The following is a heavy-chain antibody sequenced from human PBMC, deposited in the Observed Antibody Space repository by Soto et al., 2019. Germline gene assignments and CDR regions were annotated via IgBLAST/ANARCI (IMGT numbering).Heavy chain of an antibody. D-gene: IGHD3-3*01. V-gene: IGHV4-34*01. CDR3: ARGSSGSPYYDFWSGRSTSWFDP. CDR1: GGSFSGYY. CDR2: INHSGST. Sequence: SETLSLTCAVYGGSFSGYYWSWIRQPPGKGLEWIGEINHSGSTNYNPSLKSRVTISVDTSKNQFSLKLSSVTAADTAVYYCARGSSGSPYYDFWSGRSTSWFDPWGQGTLVTVSS. J-gene: IGHJ5*02.